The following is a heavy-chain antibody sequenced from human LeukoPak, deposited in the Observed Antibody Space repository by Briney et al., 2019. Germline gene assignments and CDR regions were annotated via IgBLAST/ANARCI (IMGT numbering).Heavy chain of an antibody. CDR1: GFTFSSYA. CDR2: ISGSGGST. V-gene: IGHV3-23*01. CDR3: ARERAYSSGWFNWFDP. D-gene: IGHD6-19*01. J-gene: IGHJ5*02. Sequence: PGGSLRLSCAASGFTFSSYAMSWVRQAPGKGLEWVSAISGSGGSTYYADSVKGRFTISRDNSKNTLYLQVNSLRAEDTAVYYCARERAYSSGWFNWFDPWGQGTLVTVSS.